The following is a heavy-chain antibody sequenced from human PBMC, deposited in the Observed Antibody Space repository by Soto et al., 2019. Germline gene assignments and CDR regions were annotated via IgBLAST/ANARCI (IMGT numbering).Heavy chain of an antibody. Sequence: QVQLVQSGAEVKTPGASVKVSCKASGYTFATYDINWVRHAPGQGLEWMGWMNPNSGNTGYAQKFQGRLTMTRDNALSVAHMELSSLRNEDKAVYYCARSDGYNFNWLDSWGQGTLVTVSA. V-gene: IGHV1-8*01. D-gene: IGHD2-21*01. CDR1: GYTFATYD. CDR2: MNPNSGNT. J-gene: IGHJ5*01. CDR3: ARSDGYNFNWLDS.